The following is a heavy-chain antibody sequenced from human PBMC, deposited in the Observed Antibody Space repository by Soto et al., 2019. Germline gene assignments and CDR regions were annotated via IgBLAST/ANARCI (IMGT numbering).Heavy chain of an antibody. CDR1: GGTFSSYA. CDR3: APPLSRRSSSCLVDYYGMDV. D-gene: IGHD6-13*01. CDR2: IIPIFGTA. Sequence: QVQLVQSGAEVKKPGSSVKVSCKASGGTFSSYAISWVRQAPGQGLEWMGGIIPIFGTANYAQKFQGRVTIPADESTSTAYMELSSLRSDDTAVYYSAPPLSRRSSSCLVDYYGMDVLGQGTTVTLSS. J-gene: IGHJ6*02. V-gene: IGHV1-69*12.